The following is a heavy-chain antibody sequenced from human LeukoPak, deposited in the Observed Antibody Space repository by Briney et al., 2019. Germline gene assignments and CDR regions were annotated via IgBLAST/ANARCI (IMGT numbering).Heavy chain of an antibody. CDR2: ISGSGGST. Sequence: GGSLRLSCAASGFTFSSYAMNWVRQAPGKGLEWVSDISGSGGSTYYADSVKGRFTISRDNSKNTVFLQMNSLRAEDTAIYYCALEPRGYWGQGTLVTVSS. J-gene: IGHJ4*02. CDR3: ALEPRGY. V-gene: IGHV3-23*01. CDR1: GFTFSSYA. D-gene: IGHD1-1*01.